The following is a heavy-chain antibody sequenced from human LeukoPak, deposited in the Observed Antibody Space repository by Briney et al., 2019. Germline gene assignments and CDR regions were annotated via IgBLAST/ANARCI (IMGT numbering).Heavy chain of an antibody. V-gene: IGHV4-4*07. CDR1: GGSISSYY. D-gene: IGHD2-2*01. Sequence: KSSETLSLTCTVSGGSISSYYWSWIRQPAGKGLEWIGRIYTCGSTNYNPSLKSRVTMSVDTSKNQFSLKLSSVTAADTAVYYCARDVGYCSSTSCYDWFDPWGQGTLVTVSS. CDR3: ARDVGYCSSTSCYDWFDP. J-gene: IGHJ5*02. CDR2: IYTCGST.